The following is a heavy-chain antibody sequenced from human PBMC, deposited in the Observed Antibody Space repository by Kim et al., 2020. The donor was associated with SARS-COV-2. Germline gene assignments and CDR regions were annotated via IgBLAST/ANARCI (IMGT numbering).Heavy chain of an antibody. D-gene: IGHD6-13*01. Sequence: GGSLRLSCAASGFTFSSYGMHWVRQAPGEGLEWVAVISYDGSNKYYADSVKGRFTISRDNSKNTLYLQMNSLRAEDTAVYYCAKVVASSWYVASYYYYGMDVWGQGTTVTVSS. CDR3: AKVVASSWYVASYYYYGMDV. CDR2: ISYDGSNK. CDR1: GFTFSSYG. V-gene: IGHV3-30*18. J-gene: IGHJ6*02.